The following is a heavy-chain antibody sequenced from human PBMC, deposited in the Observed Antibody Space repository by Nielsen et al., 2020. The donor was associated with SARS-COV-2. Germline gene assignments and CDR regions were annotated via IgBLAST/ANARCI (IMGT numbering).Heavy chain of an antibody. CDR3: TAASSAWFDH. CDR1: GLTFTYYA. J-gene: IGHJ5*02. CDR2: ITGAGDAT. V-gene: IGHV3-23*01. Sequence: GESLKISCAASGLTFTYYAMSWVRQTPGKGLEWVSTITGAGDATYYADSVKGCFTISIDTSKNTVFLEMNSLRVDDTAEYYCTAASSAWFDHWGQGTLVTVSS. D-gene: IGHD5-18*01.